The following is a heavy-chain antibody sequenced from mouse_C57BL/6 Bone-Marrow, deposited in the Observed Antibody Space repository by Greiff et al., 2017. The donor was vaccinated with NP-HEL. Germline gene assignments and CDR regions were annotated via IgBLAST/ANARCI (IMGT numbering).Heavy chain of an antibody. CDR3: ARSAYGNYLGDFDY. V-gene: IGHV5-15*01. CDR2: ISNLAYSI. J-gene: IGHJ2*01. Sequence: DVQLVESGGGLVQPGGSLKLSCAASGFTFSDYGMAWVRQAPRKGPEWVAFISNLAYSIYYADTVTGRFTISRENAKNTLYLEMSSLRSEDTAMYYCARSAYGNYLGDFDYWGQGTTLTVSS. CDR1: GFTFSDYG. D-gene: IGHD2-1*01.